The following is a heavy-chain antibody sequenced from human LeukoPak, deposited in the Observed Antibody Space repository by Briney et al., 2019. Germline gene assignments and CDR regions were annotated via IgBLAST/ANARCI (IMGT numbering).Heavy chain of an antibody. D-gene: IGHD2-2*02. CDR2: IRSKAYGGTT. CDR1: GFTFGDYA. V-gene: IGHV3-49*04. J-gene: IGHJ4*02. CDR3: TRDRSGCSSTSCYSWGGFDY. Sequence: PGGSLRLSCTASGFTFGDYAMSWVRQAPGKGREWVGFIRSKAYGGTTEYAASVKGRFTISRDDSKSIAYLQMNSLKTEDTAVYYCTRDRSGCSSTSCYSWGGFDYWGQGTLVTVSS.